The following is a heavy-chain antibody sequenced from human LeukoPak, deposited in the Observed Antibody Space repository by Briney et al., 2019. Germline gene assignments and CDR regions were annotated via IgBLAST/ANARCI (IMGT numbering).Heavy chain of an antibody. Sequence: GGSLRLSCAVSGITLSNYGMSWVRQAPGKGLEWVAGISDSGGSTNYADSVRGRFAISRDDSTNTVYLHMNSLRDEDTALYHCVREAGYCAPVCVKTNWFDPWGQGTLVTVSS. J-gene: IGHJ5*02. CDR3: VREAGYCAPVCVKTNWFDP. D-gene: IGHD2-15*01. V-gene: IGHV3-23*01. CDR1: GITLSNYG. CDR2: ISDSGGST.